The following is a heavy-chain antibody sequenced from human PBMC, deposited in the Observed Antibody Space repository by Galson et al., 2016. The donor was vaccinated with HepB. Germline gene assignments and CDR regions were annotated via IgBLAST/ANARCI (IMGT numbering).Heavy chain of an antibody. CDR2: IKSKTDAGTT. CDR3: AKDGRIYCSSASCHDHFHY. Sequence: SLRLSCAASGFTFTDAWMTWVRQAPGKGLEWVGRIKSKTDAGTTDYAAPVKGRFTISRDDSKNTLYLRMNSLRAEDTAVYYCAKDGRIYCSSASCHDHFHYWGQGTLVTVSS. V-gene: IGHV3-15*01. CDR1: GFTFTDAW. D-gene: IGHD2-2*01. J-gene: IGHJ4*02.